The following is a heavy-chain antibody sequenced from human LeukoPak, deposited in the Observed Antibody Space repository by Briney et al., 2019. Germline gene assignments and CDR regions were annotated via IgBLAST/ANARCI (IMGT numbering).Heavy chain of an antibody. J-gene: IGHJ4*02. Sequence: SETLSLTCTVSGGSINNYYWSWIRQPAGKGLEWIGRIYTTGSTNYNPSLKSRITMSVDTSKNQFSLKLSSVTAADTAVYYCAREYSDGDGYNSAFDYWGQGTLVTVSS. D-gene: IGHD5-24*01. CDR3: AREYSDGDGYNSAFDY. V-gene: IGHV4-4*07. CDR1: GGSINNYY. CDR2: IYTTGST.